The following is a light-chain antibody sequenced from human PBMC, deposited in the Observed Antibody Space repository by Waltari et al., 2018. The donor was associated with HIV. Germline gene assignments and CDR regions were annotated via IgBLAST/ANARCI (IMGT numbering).Light chain of an antibody. CDR2: GPS. CDR1: QSISSK. Sequence: EIVMTQSTATLSVSPGERATLSCRASQSISSKLAWYQQKPGQAPRLLIYGPSTRATGIPDRFSGSGSGTEFTLTISSLQSEDFAIYYCQQYQNWPWTFGQGTKVEIK. V-gene: IGKV3-15*01. J-gene: IGKJ1*01. CDR3: QQYQNWPWT.